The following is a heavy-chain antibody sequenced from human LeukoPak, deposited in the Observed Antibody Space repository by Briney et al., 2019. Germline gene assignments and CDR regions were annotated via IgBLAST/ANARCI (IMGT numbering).Heavy chain of an antibody. Sequence: ASVKVSCKASGYTFTSYGISWVRQAPGQGLEWMGWISAYNDNTNYAQKLQGRVTMTTDTSTSTAYMELRSLRSDDTAVYYCAREPSPNWNYPLFFDYWGQGTLVTVSS. CDR1: GYTFTSYG. CDR3: AREPSPNWNYPLFFDY. V-gene: IGHV1-18*01. J-gene: IGHJ4*02. D-gene: IGHD1-7*01. CDR2: ISAYNDNT.